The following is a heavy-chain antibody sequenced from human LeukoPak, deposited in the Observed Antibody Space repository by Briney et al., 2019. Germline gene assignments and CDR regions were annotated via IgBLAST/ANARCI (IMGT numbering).Heavy chain of an antibody. CDR1: GFTFSSHN. V-gene: IGHV3-21*01. CDR2: ISSSSGYI. J-gene: IGHJ5*02. D-gene: IGHD2-2*02. Sequence: GRSLRLSCAASGFTFSSHNMNWVRQAPGKGLEWVSSISSSSGYIYYADSVKGRFTISRDNAKNSLYLQMNSLRAEDTAVYYCAQGYCSTSCFTRETPFDPWGQGTLVTVSS. CDR3: AQGYCSTSCFTRETPFDP.